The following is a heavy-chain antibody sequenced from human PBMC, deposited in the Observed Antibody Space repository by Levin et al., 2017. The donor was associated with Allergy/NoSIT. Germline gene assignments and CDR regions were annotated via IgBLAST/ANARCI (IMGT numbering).Heavy chain of an antibody. CDR1: GGSISSSNW. CDR2: IYHSGST. V-gene: IGHV4-4*02. D-gene: IGHD6-13*01. J-gene: IGHJ5*02. CDR3: ARAGWGIAAALGWFDP. Sequence: SGGSLRLSCAVSGGSISSSNWWSWVRQPPGKGLEWIGEIYHSGSTNYNPSLKSRVTISVDKSKNQFSLKLSSVTAADTAVYYCARAGWGIAAALGWFDPWGQGTLVTVSS.